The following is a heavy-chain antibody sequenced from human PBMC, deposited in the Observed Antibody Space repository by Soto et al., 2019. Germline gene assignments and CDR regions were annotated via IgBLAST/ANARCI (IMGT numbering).Heavy chain of an antibody. CDR1: EFTFSTYG. CDR3: AKDSSLMAAGGTVDY. V-gene: IGHV3-30*18. Sequence: QVQLVESGGGVVQPGRSLRLSCAASEFTFSTYGMHWVRQAPGKGLEWVAVISYDGSNKYYADSVKGRFTISRDNSTNTLYLQMNSLTAEDTAVYYCAKDSSLMAAGGTVDYWGQGTLVTVSS. D-gene: IGHD6-13*01. CDR2: ISYDGSNK. J-gene: IGHJ4*02.